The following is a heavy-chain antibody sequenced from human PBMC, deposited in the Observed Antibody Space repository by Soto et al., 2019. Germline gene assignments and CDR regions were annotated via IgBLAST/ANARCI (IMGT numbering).Heavy chain of an antibody. CDR2: ISAYNGNK. D-gene: IGHD6-6*01. V-gene: IGHV1-18*01. CDR1: GYPFTSYG. J-gene: IGHJ5*02. CDR3: ARDSSSNWLDP. Sequence: ASVKVSCKASGYPFTSYGISWGRQAPEQRLGGMGWISAYNGNKNYAQRLQGRVTKTTDTSTSTAYMELRSLRSDDTAVYYGARDSSSNWLDPWGQGTLVTVSS.